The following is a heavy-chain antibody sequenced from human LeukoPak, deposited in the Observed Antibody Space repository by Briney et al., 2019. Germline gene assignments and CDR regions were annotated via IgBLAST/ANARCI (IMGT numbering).Heavy chain of an antibody. CDR1: GFSLSSYW. Sequence: GGSLRLSCAASGFSLSSYWMTWVRQAPGKGLEWVASIKEDGSEKYYVDSVKGRFTISRDNTKKSLYLQMNSLRVEDTAVYYCASTDFWSGWDYWGQGILVTVSS. CDR3: ASTDFWSGWDY. CDR2: IKEDGSEK. D-gene: IGHD3-3*01. V-gene: IGHV3-7*01. J-gene: IGHJ4*02.